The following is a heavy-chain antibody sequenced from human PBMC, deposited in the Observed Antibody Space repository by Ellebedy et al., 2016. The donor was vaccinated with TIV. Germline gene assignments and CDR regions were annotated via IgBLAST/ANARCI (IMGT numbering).Heavy chain of an antibody. CDR2: IYPGDSDT. V-gene: IGHV5-51*01. D-gene: IGHD1-14*01. CDR1: GYRFSEYW. Sequence: GESLKISCKGSGYRFSEYWIGWVRQMPGKGLEWMGIIYPGDSDTKYSPFFQGQVTISADKSTSTAYLQWSSLKASDTAMYYCARDSGLDYWGQGTLVTVSS. J-gene: IGHJ4*02. CDR3: ARDSGLDY.